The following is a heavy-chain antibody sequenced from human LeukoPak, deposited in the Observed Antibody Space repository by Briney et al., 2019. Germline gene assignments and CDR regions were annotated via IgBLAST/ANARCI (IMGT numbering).Heavy chain of an antibody. D-gene: IGHD1-26*01. J-gene: IGHJ5*02. CDR3: AREPRGPIVGVNNWFDP. CDR2: TRNKANSYTT. V-gene: IGHV3-72*01. CDR1: GFTFSDHY. Sequence: GGSLRLSCAASGFTFSDHYMDWVRPAPGKGLEWVGRTRNKANSYTTEYAAYVKGRFTISRDDSKNSLYLQMNSLKPEDTAVYYCAREPRGPIVGVNNWFDPCGQGTLVTVSS.